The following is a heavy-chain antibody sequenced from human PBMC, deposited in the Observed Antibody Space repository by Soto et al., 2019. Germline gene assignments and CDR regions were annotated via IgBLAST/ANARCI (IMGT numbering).Heavy chain of an antibody. CDR2: INPSGGST. D-gene: IGHD3-22*01. CDR1: GYTFTSYY. V-gene: IGHV1-46*01. J-gene: IGHJ4*02. Sequence: ASVKVSCKASGYTFTSYYMHWVRQAPGQGLEWMGIINPSGGSTSYAQKFQGRVTMTRDTSTSTAYMELRSLRSDDTAVYYCARDYDSSGYYGRGVDYWGQGTLVTVSS. CDR3: ARDYDSSGYYGRGVDY.